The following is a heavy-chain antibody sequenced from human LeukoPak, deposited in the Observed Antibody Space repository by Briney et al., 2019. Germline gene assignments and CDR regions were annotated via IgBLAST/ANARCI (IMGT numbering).Heavy chain of an antibody. Sequence: GGSLRLSCVASGFTFNSYAMSWVRQAPGKGLEWVAVISYDGSNKYYADSVKGRFTISRDNSKNTLYLQMNSLRAEDTAVYYCAREELELRLPFDYWGQGTLVTVSS. J-gene: IGHJ4*02. CDR1: GFTFNSYA. CDR3: AREELELRLPFDY. V-gene: IGHV3-30-3*01. D-gene: IGHD1-7*01. CDR2: ISYDGSNK.